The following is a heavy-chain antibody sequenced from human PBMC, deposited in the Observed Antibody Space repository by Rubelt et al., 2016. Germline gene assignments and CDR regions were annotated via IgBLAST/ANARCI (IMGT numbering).Heavy chain of an antibody. Sequence: QVQLQQWGAGLLKPSETLSLTCAVYGGSFSGYYWSWIRQPPGKGLEWIGEINHSGSTNYNPSLKGRLSIVGGTVWTQSPWERRSLTAADAAMYYCVRAREYCSSTRCYTTFDYLGQGTLVTVSS. J-gene: IGHJ4*02. V-gene: IGHV4-34*01. CDR2: INHSGST. CDR3: VRAREYCSSTRCYTTFDY. CDR1: GGSFSGYY. D-gene: IGHD2-2*02.